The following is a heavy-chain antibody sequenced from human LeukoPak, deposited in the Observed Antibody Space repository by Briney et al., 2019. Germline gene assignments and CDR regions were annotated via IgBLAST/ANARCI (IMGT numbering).Heavy chain of an antibody. CDR3: VRDNAAADGALDY. V-gene: IGHV3-33*01. CDR2: IWYVGSHR. D-gene: IGHD5-24*01. J-gene: IGHJ4*02. Sequence: AGRTLRPSCVASGFTFSSHGMHWVRQAPGKGLEWVAVIWYVGSHRYYPDSVKGRFTISRDNSKNTLFLQMDSLRVDDTAVYYCVRDNAAADGALDYWGQGSLVTVSS. CDR1: GFTFSSHG.